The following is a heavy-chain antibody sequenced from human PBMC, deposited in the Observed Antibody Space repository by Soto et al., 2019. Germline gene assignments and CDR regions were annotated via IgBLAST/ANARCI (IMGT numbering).Heavy chain of an antibody. CDR3: ATRYWYDASGLWDS. J-gene: IGHJ4*02. CDR2: IPSSGDST. Sequence: EVQLLESGGGLVQPGGSLRLSCAASGFTFSSYAMSWVRQAPGRGLEWVSTIPSSGDSTYYTDSVKGRFTISRDNSKNPLYLQMDSLRAEDTAVYYCATRYWYDASGLWDSWGQGTLVTVSS. D-gene: IGHD2-15*01. V-gene: IGHV3-23*01. CDR1: GFTFSSYA.